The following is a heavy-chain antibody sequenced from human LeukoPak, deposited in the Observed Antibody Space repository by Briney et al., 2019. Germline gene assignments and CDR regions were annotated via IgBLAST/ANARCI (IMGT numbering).Heavy chain of an antibody. Sequence: ESGPTLVKPTQTLTLTCNFSGFSLSTSGVAVAWIRQPPGKALEWLALIYWDDDKRYRSSLKSRLTLTKDTSENQVALTMTNMDPVDSGTYYCADRTARTTRGFDVWGQGAMVTVSS. D-gene: IGHD1-7*01. V-gene: IGHV2-5*02. CDR3: ADRTARTTRGFDV. CDR2: IYWDDDK. CDR1: GFSLSTSGVA. J-gene: IGHJ3*01.